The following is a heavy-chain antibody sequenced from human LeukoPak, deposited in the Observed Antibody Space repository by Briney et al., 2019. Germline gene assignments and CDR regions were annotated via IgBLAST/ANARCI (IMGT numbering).Heavy chain of an antibody. CDR1: GFTVSSNY. D-gene: IGHD1-26*01. V-gene: IGHV3-53*01. J-gene: IGHJ4*02. CDR2: IYSGGST. Sequence: GGSLRLSCAASGFTVSSNYMSWVRQAPGKGLEWVSVIYSGGSTYYANSVKGRFTISRDNSKNTLYLQMNSLRAEDTAVYYCAISGSYSQYYFDYWGQGTLVTVSS. CDR3: AISGSYSQYYFDY.